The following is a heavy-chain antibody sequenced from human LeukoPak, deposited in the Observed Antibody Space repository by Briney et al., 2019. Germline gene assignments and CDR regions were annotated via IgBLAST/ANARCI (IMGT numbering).Heavy chain of an antibody. D-gene: IGHD6-19*01. CDR2: IYYSGST. CDR1: GGFITSSNSH. J-gene: IGHJ4*02. Sequence: ASETLSLTCTVSGGFITSSNSHWGWIRQPPGKGLEWVGTIYYSGSTYYKSSLKSRVTISVDTSKNQFSLKLSSVTAADTAVYYCASRIAVAGRYFDYWGQGTLVTVSS. CDR3: ASRIAVAGRYFDY. V-gene: IGHV4-39*07.